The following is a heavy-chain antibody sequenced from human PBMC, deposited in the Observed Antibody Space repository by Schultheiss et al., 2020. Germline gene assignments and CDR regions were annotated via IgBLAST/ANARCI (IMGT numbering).Heavy chain of an antibody. CDR1: GGSISSSNW. CDR3: ARGGLRDYYYGMDV. D-gene: IGHD3-10*01. V-gene: IGHV4-4*02. CDR2: IYHSGST. Sequence: SETLSLTCAVSGGSISSSNWWSWVRQPPGKGLEWIGEIYHSGSTYYNPSLKSRVTISVDTSKNQFSLKLSSVTAADTAVYYCARGGLRDYYYGMDVWGQGTTVTVSS. J-gene: IGHJ6*02.